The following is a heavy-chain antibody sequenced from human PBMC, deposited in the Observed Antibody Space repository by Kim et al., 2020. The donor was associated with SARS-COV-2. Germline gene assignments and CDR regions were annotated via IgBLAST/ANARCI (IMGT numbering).Heavy chain of an antibody. CDR3: ARYRNYCSFTSCCCWFDP. CDR2: INSDGSST. CDR1: GFTFSSYW. V-gene: IGHV3-74*01. D-gene: IGHD2-2*01. Sequence: GGSLRLSCAASGFTFSSYWMHWVRQAPGKGLVWLSRINSDGSSTYYADSVKGRFTISRDNAKNTLYLQMNSLGAEDTAVYYCARYRNYCSFTSCCCWFDPWGQGTLVTVSS. J-gene: IGHJ5*02.